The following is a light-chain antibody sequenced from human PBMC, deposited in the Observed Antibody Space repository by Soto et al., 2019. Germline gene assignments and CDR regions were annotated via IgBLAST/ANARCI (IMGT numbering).Light chain of an antibody. Sequence: DIVMTQSPLSLFVTPGEPASFSCRASQSVSNNYLAWYQQKPGQAPRLLIYGASNRATGIPDRFSGSGSGTDFTLTISRLEPEDFAVYYCQQYGSSGTFGQGTKVDI. J-gene: IGKJ1*01. V-gene: IGKV3-20*01. CDR3: QQYGSSGT. CDR1: QSVSNNY. CDR2: GAS.